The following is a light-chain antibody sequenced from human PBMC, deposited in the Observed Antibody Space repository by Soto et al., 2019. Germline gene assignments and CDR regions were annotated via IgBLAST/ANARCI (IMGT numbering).Light chain of an antibody. Sequence: QLVLTQSPSASASLGASVKLTCTLSSGHSNYAIAWHQQQSEKGTRYLMKLNSDGSHSKGDGIPDRFSGSSSGAERYLTISSLQSEDEADYYCHTWGSGIVVFGGGTKLTVL. J-gene: IGLJ2*01. V-gene: IGLV4-69*01. CDR3: HTWGSGIVV. CDR1: SGHSNYA. CDR2: LNSDGSH.